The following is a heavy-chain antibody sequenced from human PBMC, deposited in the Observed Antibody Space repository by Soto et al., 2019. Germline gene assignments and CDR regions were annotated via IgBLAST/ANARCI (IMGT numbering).Heavy chain of an antibody. J-gene: IGHJ6*02. V-gene: IGHV6-1*01. CDR2: TYYRSKWYN. CDR1: GDSVSSNSAA. D-gene: IGHD2-2*02. Sequence: PSQTLSLTCAISGDSVSSNSAAWNWIRQSPSRGLEWLGRTYYRSKWYNDYAVSVESRITINPDTSKNQFSLQLNSVTPEDTAVYYCARAIVVPAAIQLYYYYGMDVWGQGTTVTVSS. CDR3: ARAIVVPAAIQLYYYYGMDV.